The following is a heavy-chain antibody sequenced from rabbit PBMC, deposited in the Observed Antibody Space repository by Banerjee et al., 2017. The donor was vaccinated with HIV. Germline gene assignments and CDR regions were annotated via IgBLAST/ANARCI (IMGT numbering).Heavy chain of an antibody. J-gene: IGHJ4*01. V-gene: IGHV1S40*01. CDR1: GFTLSSYW. CDR3: ARDLAGVIGWNFNF. CDR2: IYAGSSGST. D-gene: IGHD4-1*01. Sequence: QSLEESGGDLVKPGASLTLTCTASGFTLSSYWMYWVRQTPGKGLEWIAGIYAGSSGSTWYASWARGRFAITKASSTTVTLQMTSLTAADTATYFCARDLAGVIGWNFNFWGPGTLVTVS.